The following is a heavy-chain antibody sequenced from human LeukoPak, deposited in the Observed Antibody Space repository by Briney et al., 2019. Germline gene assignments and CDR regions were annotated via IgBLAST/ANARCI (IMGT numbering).Heavy chain of an antibody. D-gene: IGHD2-2*01. CDR3: ARLDSTSWIPSDY. CDR2: IYHRGST. CDR1: GYSISSGYY. V-gene: IGHV4-38-2*01. Sequence: SETLSLTCAVSGYSISSGYYWGWIRQPPGKGLEWIGSIYHRGSTYYNPSLKSRVTISVDTSKNQFSLKLSSVTAADTAVYYCARLDSTSWIPSDYWGQGTLVTVSS. J-gene: IGHJ4*02.